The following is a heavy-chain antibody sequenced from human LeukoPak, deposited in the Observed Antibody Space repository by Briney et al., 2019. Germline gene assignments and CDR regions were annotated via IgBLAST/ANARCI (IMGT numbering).Heavy chain of an antibody. D-gene: IGHD3-3*01. CDR3: AKSRGAFGVVTSAFDY. V-gene: IGHV1-18*01. Sequence: ASVKVSCKASGYTFTSYGISWVRQAPGQGLEWMGWISAYNGNTNYAQKLQGRVTMTTDTSTSTAYMELRSLRSDDTAVYYCAKSRGAFGVVTSAFDYWGQGTLVAVSS. CDR1: GYTFTSYG. J-gene: IGHJ4*02. CDR2: ISAYNGNT.